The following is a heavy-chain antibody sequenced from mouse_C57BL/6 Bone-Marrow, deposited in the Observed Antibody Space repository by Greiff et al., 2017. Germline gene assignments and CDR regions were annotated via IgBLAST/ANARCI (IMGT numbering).Heavy chain of an antibody. CDR2: ISDGGSYT. CDR1: GFTFSSYA. CDR3: ARERPTIVTPWYFDV. D-gene: IGHD2-5*01. J-gene: IGHJ1*03. Sequence: EVQGVESGGGLVKPGGSLKLSCAASGFTFSSYAMSWVRQTPEKRLEWVATISDGGSYTYYPDNVKGRFTISRDNAKNNLYLQMSHLKSEDTAMYYCARERPTIVTPWYFDVWGTGTTVTVSS. V-gene: IGHV5-4*01.